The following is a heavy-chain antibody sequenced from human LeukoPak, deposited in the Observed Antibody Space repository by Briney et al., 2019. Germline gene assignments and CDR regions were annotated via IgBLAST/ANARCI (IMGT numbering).Heavy chain of an antibody. J-gene: IGHJ1*01. D-gene: IGHD3-9*01. Sequence: PSETLSLTCTVSGGSISSSSYYWGWIRQPPGKGLEWIGSIYYSGSTYYNPSLKSRVTISVDSSKNQFSLKLSSVTAADTAVYYCARHGDYDILTGVRGEYLQHWGQGTLVTVSS. CDR1: GGSISSSSYY. CDR2: IYYSGST. V-gene: IGHV4-39*01. CDR3: ARHGDYDILTGVRGEYLQH.